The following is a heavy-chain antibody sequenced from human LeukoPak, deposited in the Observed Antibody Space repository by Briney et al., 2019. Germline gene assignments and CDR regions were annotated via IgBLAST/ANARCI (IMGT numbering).Heavy chain of an antibody. J-gene: IGHJ4*02. CDR1: GFTFSSYS. Sequence: GGSLRLSCAASGFTFSSYSMNWVRQAPGKGLEWVSSISSSSSYIYYADSVKGRFTISRDNAKNSLYLQMNSLRAEDTAVYYCARDEYTADSSGYSAGGNYWGQGTLVTVSS. V-gene: IGHV3-21*01. D-gene: IGHD3-22*01. CDR3: ARDEYTADSSGYSAGGNY. CDR2: ISSSSSYI.